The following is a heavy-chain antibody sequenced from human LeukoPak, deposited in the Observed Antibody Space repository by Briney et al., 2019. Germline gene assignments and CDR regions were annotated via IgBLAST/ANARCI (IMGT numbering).Heavy chain of an antibody. CDR3: ARVNINNWHSCDY. Sequence: TSETLSLTCTVSGGSISSYYWSWIRQPPGKGLEWIGYIYYSGSTNYNPSLKSRVTISVDTSKNQFSLKLSSVTAADTAVYYCARVNINNWHSCDYWGQGTLVTVSS. CDR1: GGSISSYY. V-gene: IGHV4-59*01. J-gene: IGHJ4*02. D-gene: IGHD1-1*01. CDR2: IYYSGST.